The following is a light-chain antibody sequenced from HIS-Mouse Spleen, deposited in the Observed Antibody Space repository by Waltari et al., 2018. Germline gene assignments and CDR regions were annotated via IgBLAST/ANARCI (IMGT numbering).Light chain of an antibody. J-gene: IGLJ2*01. V-gene: IGLV3-10*01. CDR1: ALPKKY. CDR3: YSTDSSGNHRV. Sequence: SYELTQPPSVSVSPGQTARITCSGDALPKKYAYWYQQKSGQAPVLVIYEDSKRPPGITERVSGSSSGTMANLTISGAQVEDEADYYCYSTDSSGNHRVVGGGTKLTVL. CDR2: EDS.